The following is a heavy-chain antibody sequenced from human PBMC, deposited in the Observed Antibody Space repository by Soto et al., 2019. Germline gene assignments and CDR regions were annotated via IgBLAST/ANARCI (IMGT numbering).Heavy chain of an antibody. CDR1: GFTFSSYA. V-gene: IGHV3-23*01. J-gene: IGHJ4*02. D-gene: IGHD3-22*01. CDR3: AKGDMGITMIVVVTRGGY. Sequence: EVQLLESGGGLVQPGGSLRLSCAASGFTFSSYAMSWVRQAPGKGLEWVSAISGSGGSTYYADSVKGRFTISRDNSKNTLYLQMNSLRAEDTAVYYCAKGDMGITMIVVVTRGGYWGQGTLVTVSS. CDR2: ISGSGGST.